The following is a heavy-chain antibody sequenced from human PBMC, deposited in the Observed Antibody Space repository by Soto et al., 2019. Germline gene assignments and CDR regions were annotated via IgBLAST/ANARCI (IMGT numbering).Heavy chain of an antibody. CDR2: IRYDGSNQ. V-gene: IGHV3-30*03. CDR1: GFTFSSYS. Sequence: GGSLRLSCAASGFTFSSYSMNWVRQAPGKGLEWVAVIRYDGSNQFYAGSVKGRFTVSRDNSKNTLYLQVNSLRNDDTAVYYCTRGLLTDFFDYWGQGALVTVSS. J-gene: IGHJ4*02. CDR3: TRGLLTDFFDY.